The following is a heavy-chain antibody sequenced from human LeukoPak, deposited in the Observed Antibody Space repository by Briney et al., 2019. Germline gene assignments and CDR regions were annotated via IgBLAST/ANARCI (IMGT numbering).Heavy chain of an antibody. CDR2: IDPSDSYS. J-gene: IGHJ4*02. CDR3: ARQLDYYDKRDY. CDR1: GYSFTNYG. Sequence: GESLSISCKGSGYSFTNYGISWVRQMPGKGLEWMGRIDPSDSYSNYGPSFQGNVTISADRSISTAYLQWRSLKASDTAMYYCARQLDYYDKRDYWGQGTLVTVAS. D-gene: IGHD3-22*01. V-gene: IGHV5-10-1*01.